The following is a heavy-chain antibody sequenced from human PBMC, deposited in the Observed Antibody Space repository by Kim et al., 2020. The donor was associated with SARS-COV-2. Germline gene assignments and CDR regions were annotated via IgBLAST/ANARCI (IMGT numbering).Heavy chain of an antibody. V-gene: IGHV4-30-2*01. CDR3: ARYQDRSPRAYYFDY. D-gene: IGHD2-2*01. CDR1: GGSISSGGYS. CDR2: IYHSGST. Sequence: SETLSLTCAVSGGSISSGGYSWSWIRQPPGKGLEWIGYIYHSGSTYYNPSLKSRVTISVDRSKNQFSLKLSSVTAADTAVYYCARYQDRSPRAYYFDYWGQGTLVTVSS. J-gene: IGHJ4*02.